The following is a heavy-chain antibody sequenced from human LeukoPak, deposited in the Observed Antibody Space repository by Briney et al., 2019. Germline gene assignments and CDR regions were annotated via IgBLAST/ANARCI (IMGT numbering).Heavy chain of an antibody. CDR1: GFTFTNHA. CDR3: ARDVNGGLLWFGELSDWFDP. J-gene: IGHJ5*02. Sequence: PGGSLRLSCAASGFTFTNHAIHWVRQAPGKGLEWVAVISYDGTNKYYADSVKGRFTISRDDSKNTLYLQMNSLRAEDTAVYYCARDVNGGLLWFGELSDWFDPWGQGTLVTVSS. V-gene: IGHV3-30-3*01. D-gene: IGHD3-10*01. CDR2: ISYDGTNK.